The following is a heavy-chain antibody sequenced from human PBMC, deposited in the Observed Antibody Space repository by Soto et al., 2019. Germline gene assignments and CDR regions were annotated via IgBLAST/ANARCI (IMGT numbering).Heavy chain of an antibody. CDR1: GFTFSSYA. Sequence: RGSLRLSCAASGFTFSSYAMSWVRQAPGKGLEWVSAISGSGGSTYYADSVKGRFTISRDNSKNTLYLQMNSLRAEDTAVYYCAKEEGWYGSGSYYNDYWGQGTLVTVSS. CDR3: AKEEGWYGSGSYYNDY. V-gene: IGHV3-23*01. D-gene: IGHD3-10*01. CDR2: ISGSGGST. J-gene: IGHJ4*02.